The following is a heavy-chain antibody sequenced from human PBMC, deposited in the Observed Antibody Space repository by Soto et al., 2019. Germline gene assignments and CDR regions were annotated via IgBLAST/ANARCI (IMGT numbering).Heavy chain of an antibody. CDR1: GGTFSSDA. Sequence: QVQLVQSGAEVRKPGSSVKVSCKASGGTFSSDAVSWARQAPGQVLEWMGGLIPILGTTHYAQKFQGRVTITADESTNTAYMELSSLRSDDTAVYYCEIASGYVSGWYHDYWGQGTRVTVSS. CDR3: EIASGYVSGWYHDY. CDR2: LIPILGTT. J-gene: IGHJ4*02. V-gene: IGHV1-69*01. D-gene: IGHD6-19*01.